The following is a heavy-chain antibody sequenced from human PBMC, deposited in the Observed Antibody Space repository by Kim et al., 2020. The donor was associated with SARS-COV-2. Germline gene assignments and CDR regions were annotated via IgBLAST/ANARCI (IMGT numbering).Heavy chain of an antibody. V-gene: IGHV4-31*03. CDR2: IYYSGTT. CDR3: ARASLTMIIVVGAFDI. J-gene: IGHJ3*02. CDR1: GGPISSGGYY. Sequence: SETLSLTCTVSGGPISSGGYYWSWIRQHPGKGLEWIGYIYYSGTTYYNPSLKSRATISVNTSKNQFSLKLSSVTAADTAVYYCARASLTMIIVVGAFDIWGQRTMVTVSS. D-gene: IGHD3-22*01.